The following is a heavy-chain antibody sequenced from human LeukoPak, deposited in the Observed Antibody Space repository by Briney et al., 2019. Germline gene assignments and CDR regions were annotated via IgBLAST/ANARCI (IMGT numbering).Heavy chain of an antibody. J-gene: IGHJ4*02. CDR3: ARIRGSRYYFDY. CDR2: IEWDDDK. V-gene: IGHV2-70*11. CDR1: GFSLPTRGLC. Sequence: SGPALVHPTPTLTLTCSFSGFSLPTRGLCVSWIRQPPGKALEWLARIEWDDDKYYSTSLRTRLTMSKDTSKNQVVLTMTNMDPVDTATYYCARIRGSRYYFDYWGQGTLVTVSS. D-gene: IGHD6-13*01.